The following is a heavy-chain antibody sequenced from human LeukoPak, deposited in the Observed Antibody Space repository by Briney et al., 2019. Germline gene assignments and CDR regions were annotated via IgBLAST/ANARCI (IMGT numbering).Heavy chain of an antibody. CDR3: ARVEYYYGMDV. V-gene: IGHV4-59*01. J-gene: IGHJ6*02. CDR1: GGSISSYY. CDR2: IYYSGST. Sequence: SETLSLTCTVSGGSISSYYWSWIRQPPGKGLEWIGYIYYSGSTNYNPSLKSRVTISVDTSKNQFSLKLSSVTAADTAVYYCARVEYYYGMDVWGQGTTVTVS.